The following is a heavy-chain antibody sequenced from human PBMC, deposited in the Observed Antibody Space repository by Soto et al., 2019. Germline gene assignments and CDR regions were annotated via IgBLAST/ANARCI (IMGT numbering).Heavy chain of an antibody. CDR3: ERHVRWLQSSYYFDY. Sequence: GESLKISCKGSGYSFTSYWIGWVRQMPGKGLEWMGIIYPGDSDTRYSPSFQGQVTISADKSISTAYLQWSSLKASDTAMYYCERHVRWLQSSYYFDYWGQGTLVTVSS. D-gene: IGHD5-12*01. CDR2: IYPGDSDT. J-gene: IGHJ4*02. CDR1: GYSFTSYW. V-gene: IGHV5-51*01.